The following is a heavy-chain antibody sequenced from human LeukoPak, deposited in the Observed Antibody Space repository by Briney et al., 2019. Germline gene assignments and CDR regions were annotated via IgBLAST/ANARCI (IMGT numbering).Heavy chain of an antibody. CDR3: AWNGVDSTYDI. Sequence: GGSLRLSCAASGFTFSRHWMHWVRQSPGKGLMWVSHLSPDGSATNYADSVKGRFTISRDNPKNTLYLQMNSLRAEDTAVYYCAWNGVDSTYDIWGQGTVVTVSS. CDR2: LSPDGSAT. D-gene: IGHD2-8*01. CDR1: GFTFSRHW. J-gene: IGHJ3*02. V-gene: IGHV3-74*01.